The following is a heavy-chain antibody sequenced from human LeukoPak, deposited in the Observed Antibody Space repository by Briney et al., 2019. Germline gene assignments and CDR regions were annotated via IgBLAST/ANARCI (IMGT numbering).Heavy chain of an antibody. V-gene: IGHV1-46*01. J-gene: IGHJ5*02. Sequence: ASVKVSCKASGYTFTSYYMHWVRQAPGQGLEWMGIINPSGGSTSYAQKFQGRVTMTRDTSTSTVYMELRSLRSDDTAVYYCARLVYPTYCSGGSCNNWFDPWGQGTLVTVSS. CDR2: INPSGGST. CDR3: ARLVYPTYCSGGSCNNWFDP. CDR1: GYTFTSYY. D-gene: IGHD2-15*01.